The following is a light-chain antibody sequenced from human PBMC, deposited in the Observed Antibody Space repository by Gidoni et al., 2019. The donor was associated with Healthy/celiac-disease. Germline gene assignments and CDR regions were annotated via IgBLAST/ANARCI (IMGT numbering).Light chain of an antibody. J-gene: IGKJ1*01. Sequence: IVMTQSSDSLAVSLGERATINCKSSQSVLYSSNNKNYLAWYHQKPGQPPKLLIYWASTRESGVPDRFSGSGSGTDFTLTISSLQAEDVAVYYCQQYYSTPTFGQGTKVEIK. CDR2: WAS. CDR3: QQYYSTPT. V-gene: IGKV4-1*01. CDR1: QSVLYSSNNKNY.